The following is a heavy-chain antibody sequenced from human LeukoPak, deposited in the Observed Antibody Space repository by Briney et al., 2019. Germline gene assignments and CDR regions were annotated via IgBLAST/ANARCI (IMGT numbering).Heavy chain of an antibody. CDR2: INPNNGGT. J-gene: IGHJ3*02. CDR3: AKDLRVGSGWSDASDI. CDR1: GYTFTDYY. V-gene: IGHV1-2*02. Sequence: SVKVSCKASGYTFTDYYMHWVRQAPGQGLEWMGWINPNNGGTNYAQKFQGRVTMTRDTSISTGYMELSRLRSDDTAVYYCAKDLRVGSGWSDASDIWGQGTMVTVTS. D-gene: IGHD6-19*01.